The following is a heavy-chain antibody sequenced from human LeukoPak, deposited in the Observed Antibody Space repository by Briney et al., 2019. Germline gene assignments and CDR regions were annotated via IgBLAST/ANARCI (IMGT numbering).Heavy chain of an antibody. J-gene: IGHJ3*02. Sequence: GGSLRLSCAASGFTFSSYAMSWVRQAPGKGLEWVSAMSGSGHSTYYADSVKGRFTISRDISKNTLYLQVNSLRAEDTAVYYCAKELWFGELGWAFDIWGQGTMVTVSS. CDR1: GFTFSSYA. V-gene: IGHV3-23*01. CDR3: AKELWFGELGWAFDI. CDR2: MSGSGHST. D-gene: IGHD3-10*01.